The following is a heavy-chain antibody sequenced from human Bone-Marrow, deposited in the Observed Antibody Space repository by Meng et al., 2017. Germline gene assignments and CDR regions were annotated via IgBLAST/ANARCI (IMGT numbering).Heavy chain of an antibody. Sequence: SETLSLTCTVSGGSISSSSYYWGWIRQPPGKGLEWIGEINHSGSTNYNPSLKSRITISVDTSKNQFSLKLSSVTAADTAVYYCARGTNLYDSSGYYYVWAPYYFDYWGQGTLVTVSS. V-gene: IGHV4-39*07. D-gene: IGHD3-22*01. CDR1: GGSISSSSYY. CDR3: ARGTNLYDSSGYYYVWAPYYFDY. CDR2: INHSGST. J-gene: IGHJ4*01.